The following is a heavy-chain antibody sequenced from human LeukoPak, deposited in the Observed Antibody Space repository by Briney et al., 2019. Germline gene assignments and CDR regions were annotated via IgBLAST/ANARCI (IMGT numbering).Heavy chain of an antibody. J-gene: IGHJ5*02. Sequence: AAGKVSCKASGYSFTSCGISWVRQAPGQGLEWVGWISAYNGNTNYAQKLQGRVTMTTDTSTSTAYMELRSLRSDDTAVYYCARPYYYGSGLFDPWGQGTLVTVSS. CDR1: GYSFTSCG. CDR2: ISAYNGNT. CDR3: ARPYYYGSGLFDP. V-gene: IGHV1-18*04. D-gene: IGHD3-10*01.